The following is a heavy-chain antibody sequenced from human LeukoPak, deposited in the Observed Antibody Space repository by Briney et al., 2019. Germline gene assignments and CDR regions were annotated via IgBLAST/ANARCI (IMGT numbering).Heavy chain of an antibody. J-gene: IGHJ4*02. D-gene: IGHD6-13*01. V-gene: IGHV4-61*02. Sequence: SETLSLTCTVSGGSISSGSYYWSWIRQPAGKGLEWIGRIYTSGSTNYNPSLKSRVTISVDKSKNQFSLKLSSVTAADTAVYYCAREAAAGNVDYWGQGTLVTVSS. CDR2: IYTSGST. CDR1: GGSISSGSYY. CDR3: AREAAAGNVDY.